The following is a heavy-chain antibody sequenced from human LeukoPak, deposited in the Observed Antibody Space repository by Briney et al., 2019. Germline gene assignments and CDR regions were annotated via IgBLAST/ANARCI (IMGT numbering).Heavy chain of an antibody. D-gene: IGHD3-10*01. J-gene: IGHJ4*02. CDR3: AKSGGFSYYDSGGPFDY. CDR2: TSGTGGST. CDR1: GFTFSSYA. V-gene: IGHV3-23*01. Sequence: FTFAASGFTFSSYAMNWVRQAPGKGLEWVSATSGTGGSTYYADSVKGRFTISRDNSKNTLYLQMNSLRAEDTAVYYCAKSGGFSYYDSGGPFDYWGQGTLVTVSS.